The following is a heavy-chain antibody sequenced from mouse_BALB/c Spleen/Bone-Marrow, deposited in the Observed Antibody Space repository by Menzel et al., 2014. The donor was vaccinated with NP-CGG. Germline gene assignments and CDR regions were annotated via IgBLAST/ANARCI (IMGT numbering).Heavy chain of an antibody. CDR3: ARGGSSPAWFAC. V-gene: IGHV1-74*04. CDR2: IDPSDNET. J-gene: IGHJ3*01. Sequence: LVESGAELVRPGASVKLSCKASGYTFTTHWVNWIKQRPGQGLEWIGRIDPSDNETHYNQKFKDKAMLTVDKSSNTAYMQLSSLTSEDSAVYYCARGGSSPAWFACWGQGTLVTVSA. CDR1: GYTFTTHW. D-gene: IGHD1-1*01.